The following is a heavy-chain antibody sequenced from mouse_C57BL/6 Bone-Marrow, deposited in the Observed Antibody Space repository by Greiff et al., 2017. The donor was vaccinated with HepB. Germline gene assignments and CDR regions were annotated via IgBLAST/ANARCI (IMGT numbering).Heavy chain of an antibody. J-gene: IGHJ4*01. V-gene: IGHV1-74*01. D-gene: IGHD2-5*01. CDR1: GYTFTSYW. CDR2: IHPSDSDT. CDR3: AIKEAPYYSNYDAMDY. Sequence: QVQLQQPGAELVKPGASVKVSCKASGYTFTSYWMHWVKQRPGQGLEWIGRIHPSDSDTNYNQKFKGKATLTVDKSSSTAYMQLSSLTSEDSAVYYWAIKEAPYYSNYDAMDYWGQGTSVTVSS.